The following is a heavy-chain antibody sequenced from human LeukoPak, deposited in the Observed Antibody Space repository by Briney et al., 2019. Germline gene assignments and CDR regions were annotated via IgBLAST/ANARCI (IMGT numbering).Heavy chain of an antibody. V-gene: IGHV3-30*14. CDR1: GFTFSSYA. CDR2: ISYDGSNK. J-gene: IGHJ3*02. D-gene: IGHD2-8*02. Sequence: GGSLRLSCAASGFTFSSYAMHWVRQAPGKGLEWVAVISYDGSNKYYADSVKGRFTIYRDNSKNTLYLQMKSLRAEDTAVYYCARVKVSGHCTGNTCSDAFDMWGQGTRVTVSS. CDR3: ARVKVSGHCTGNTCSDAFDM.